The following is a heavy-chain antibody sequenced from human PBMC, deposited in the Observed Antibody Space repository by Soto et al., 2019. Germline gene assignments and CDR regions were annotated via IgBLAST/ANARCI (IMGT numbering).Heavy chain of an antibody. V-gene: IGHV1-46*01. Sequence: ASVKVSCKASGYTFTSYYMHWVRQAPGQGLEWMGIINPSGGSTSYAQKFQGRVTMTRDTSTSTVHMKLSSLRSEDTAVYYCARESYGDPYFDYWGQGTLVTVSS. J-gene: IGHJ4*02. D-gene: IGHD4-17*01. CDR3: ARESYGDPYFDY. CDR1: GYTFTSYY. CDR2: INPSGGST.